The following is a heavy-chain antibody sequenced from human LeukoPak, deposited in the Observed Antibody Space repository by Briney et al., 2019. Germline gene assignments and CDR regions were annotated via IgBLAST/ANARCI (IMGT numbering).Heavy chain of an antibody. V-gene: IGHV4-34*01. CDR2: INHSGST. D-gene: IGHD6-19*01. CDR1: GGSFSGYY. Sequence: PSETLSLTCAVYGGSFSGYYWSWIRQPPGKGLEWIGEINHSGSTNYNPSLKSRVTISVDTSKNQFSLKLSSVTAADTAVYYCASSGWYLLTFDYWGQGTLVTVSS. CDR3: ASSGWYLLTFDY. J-gene: IGHJ4*02.